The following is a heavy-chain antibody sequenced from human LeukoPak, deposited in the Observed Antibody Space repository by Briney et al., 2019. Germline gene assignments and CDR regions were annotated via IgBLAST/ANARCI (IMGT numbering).Heavy chain of an antibody. V-gene: IGHV4-4*02. CDR3: ASMTTVTSYYYGMDV. Sequence: PSETLSLTCAVSGGSISSSNWWSWVRQPPGKGLEWIGEIYHSGSTNYNPSLKSRVTISVDKSKNQFSLKLSSVTAADTAVYYCASMTTVTSYYYGMDVWGQGTTVTVSS. CDR1: GGSISSSNW. CDR2: IYHSGST. D-gene: IGHD4-17*01. J-gene: IGHJ6*02.